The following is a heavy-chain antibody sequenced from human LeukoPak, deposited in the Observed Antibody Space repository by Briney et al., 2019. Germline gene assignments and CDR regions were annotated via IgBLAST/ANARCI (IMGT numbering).Heavy chain of an antibody. CDR3: ARRSGVWYFDY. Sequence: SDTLSLTCAVSGYSISSSNWWGWIRQPPGKGLEWIGYIYYSGSTYCNPSLKSRVTMSVDTSKNQFSLKLSSVTAVDTAVYYCARRSGVWYFDYWGQGTLVTVSS. D-gene: IGHD3-10*01. J-gene: IGHJ4*02. V-gene: IGHV4-28*01. CDR2: IYYSGST. CDR1: GYSISSSNW.